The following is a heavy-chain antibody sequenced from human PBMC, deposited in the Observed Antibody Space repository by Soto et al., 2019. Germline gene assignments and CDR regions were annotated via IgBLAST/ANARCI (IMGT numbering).Heavy chain of an antibody. CDR2: IYYSGST. J-gene: IGHJ5*02. CDR1: GGSISNNNFY. Sequence: SETLSLTCTVSGGSISNNNFYWGWIRQPPGKGLEWIGSIYYSGSTYYNPSLKRRVTISVDTSKNQFFLKLLSVTAADTAVYYCAAHGGYCSGPTCQHWFDPWGQGTLVTVSS. D-gene: IGHD2-15*01. CDR3: AAHGGYCSGPTCQHWFDP. V-gene: IGHV4-39*07.